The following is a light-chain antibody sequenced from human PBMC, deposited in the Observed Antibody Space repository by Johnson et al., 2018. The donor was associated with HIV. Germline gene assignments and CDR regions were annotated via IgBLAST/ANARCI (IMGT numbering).Light chain of an antibody. J-gene: IGLJ1*01. Sequence: QAVLTQPPSVSAAPGQTVTISCSGSSSNIGNNYVSWYHHLPGTAPKLLIYDNDKRPSGTPDRFSGSKSATSATLGITGLQTGDEADYYCGTWETSLSAGLRDVFGTGTKVTVL. V-gene: IGLV1-51*01. CDR3: GTWETSLSAGLRDV. CDR2: DND. CDR1: SSNIGNNY.